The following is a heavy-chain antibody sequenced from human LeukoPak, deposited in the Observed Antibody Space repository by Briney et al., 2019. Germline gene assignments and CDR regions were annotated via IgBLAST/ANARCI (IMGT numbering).Heavy chain of an antibody. CDR1: GFTVSTYG. V-gene: IGHV3-30*18. CDR3: AKAGNISRWSNWFDP. Sequence: GGSLRLSCAASGFTVSTYGLHWVRQAPGKGLEWVAFISYDGSKKYYEESVKGRFTVSRDYSKNTLYLEMNSLKAEDAAVYYCAKAGNISRWSNWFDPWGQGTLVTVSS. J-gene: IGHJ5*02. D-gene: IGHD3-3*02. CDR2: ISYDGSKK.